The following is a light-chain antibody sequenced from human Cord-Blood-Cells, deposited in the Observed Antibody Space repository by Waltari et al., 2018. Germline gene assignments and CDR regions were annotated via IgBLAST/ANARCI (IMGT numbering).Light chain of an antibody. CDR1: SSDVGGYHY. Sequence: QSALTQPASVSGSPGQSITISCTGTSSDVGGYHYLSWYQQHPGKAPKLMIYDVSNRPSGVSTRFSGSKSGNTASLTISGLQAEDEADYYCSSYTSSSTLVVFGTGTKVTVL. CDR2: DVS. V-gene: IGLV2-14*01. J-gene: IGLJ1*01. CDR3: SSYTSSSTLVV.